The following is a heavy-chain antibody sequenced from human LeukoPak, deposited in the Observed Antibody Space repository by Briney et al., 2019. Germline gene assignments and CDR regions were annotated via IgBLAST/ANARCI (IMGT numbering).Heavy chain of an antibody. D-gene: IGHD3-9*01. CDR3: ARVLLGMSAFDL. CDR1: GFTFSSYG. Sequence: GGSLRLSCAASGFTFSSYGMSWVRQAPGKGLEWVSAISTSGGSTYYADSVKGRFTTSRDNSKNTLSLQMNSLRADDTAVYSCARVLLGMSAFDLWGQGTMVSVSS. CDR2: ISTSGGST. J-gene: IGHJ3*01. V-gene: IGHV3-23*01.